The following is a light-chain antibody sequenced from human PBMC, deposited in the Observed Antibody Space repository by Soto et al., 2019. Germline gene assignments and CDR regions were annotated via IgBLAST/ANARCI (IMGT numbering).Light chain of an antibody. CDR3: QQYCNSPLT. V-gene: IGKV3-20*01. CDR2: GAS. Sequence: EIVLTQSPGTLSLSPGERATLSCRASQSVSSSYLAWYQQKPGQAPRLLIYGASSRATGIPDRFSGSGSGTGFNLTISRLEPEDFAVYYCQQYCNSPLTFGGGTKVEIK. J-gene: IGKJ4*01. CDR1: QSVSSSY.